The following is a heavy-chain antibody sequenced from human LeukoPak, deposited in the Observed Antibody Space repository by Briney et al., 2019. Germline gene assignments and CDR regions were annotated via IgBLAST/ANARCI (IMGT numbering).Heavy chain of an antibody. J-gene: IGHJ4*02. V-gene: IGHV4-4*07. CDR2: IYTSGST. CDR3: ARESLFRAVGGRPAPFDS. D-gene: IGHD6-19*01. CDR1: GGSISSYY. Sequence: SETLSLTCTVSGGSISSYYWSWIRQPAGKGLEWIGRIYTSGSTNHNPSLKSRVTMSVDTFKNQFSLKLSSVTAADTAVYYCARESLFRAVGGRPAPFDSWGQGTLVTVSS.